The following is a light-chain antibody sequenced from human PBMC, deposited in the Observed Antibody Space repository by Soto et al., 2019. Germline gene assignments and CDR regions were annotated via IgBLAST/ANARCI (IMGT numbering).Light chain of an antibody. V-gene: IGLV2-14*01. J-gene: IGLJ1*01. Sequence: QSALTQPASVSGSPEQSITISCTGTSSDVGGYNYVSWYQQHPGKAPKLMIYEVSNRPSGVSNRFSGSKSGNTASLTISGLQAEDEADYYCSSYTSSSTLEVFGTGTKLTVL. CDR1: SSDVGGYNY. CDR3: SSYTSSSTLEV. CDR2: EVS.